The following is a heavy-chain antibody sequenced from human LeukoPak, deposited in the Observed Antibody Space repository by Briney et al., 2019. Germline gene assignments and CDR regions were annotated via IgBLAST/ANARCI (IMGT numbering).Heavy chain of an antibody. V-gene: IGHV3-23*01. CDR2: ISGSGGST. CDR3: AKYGVFEEKPRGHFDY. Sequence: GGSLRLSCAASGFTFSSYAMSWVRQAPGKGLEWVSAISGSGGSTYYADSVKGRFTISRDNSKNTLYLQMNSLRAEDTAVYYCAKYGVFEEKPRGHFDYWGQGTLVTVSS. CDR1: GFTFSSYA. J-gene: IGHJ4*02. D-gene: IGHD3-10*02.